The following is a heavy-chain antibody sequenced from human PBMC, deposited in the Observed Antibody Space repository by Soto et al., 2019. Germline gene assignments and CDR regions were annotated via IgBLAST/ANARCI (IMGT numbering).Heavy chain of an antibody. CDR2: IFYSGST. D-gene: IGHD5-18*01. Sequence: LSEILSLICPISFLSSPNDYWRWIGQPPGRGLEWIGHIFYSGSTNYNPALKSRVTISVDTSKSQFSLKLSSVTAADTAVYYCAKDSGYNYGYFRWFDPWGQGTLVTVS. CDR3: AKDSGYNYGYFRWFDP. V-gene: IGHV4-59*01. CDR1: FLSSPNDY. J-gene: IGHJ5*02.